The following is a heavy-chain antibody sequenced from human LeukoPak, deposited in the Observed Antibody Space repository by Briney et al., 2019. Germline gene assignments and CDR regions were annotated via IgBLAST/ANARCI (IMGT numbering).Heavy chain of an antibody. CDR3: ARGLIAAAGRRPGYYFDY. CDR2: IYYSGST. J-gene: IGHJ4*02. Sequence: SETLSLTCTVSGGSISSSSYYWGWIRQPPGKGLEWIGSIYYSGSTYYNPSLKSRVTISVDTSKNQFSLKLSSVTAADTAVYYCARGLIAAAGRRPGYYFDYWGQGTLVTVSS. D-gene: IGHD6-13*01. CDR1: GGSISSSSYY. V-gene: IGHV4-39*07.